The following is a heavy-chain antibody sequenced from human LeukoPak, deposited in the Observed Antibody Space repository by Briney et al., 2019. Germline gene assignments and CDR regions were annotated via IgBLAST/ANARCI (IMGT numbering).Heavy chain of an antibody. CDR3: ARAVGIVVVVVATLDY. CDR2: IKQDGSEI. Sequence: GGSLRLSCAASGFIFSSYWMSWVRQAPGKGLEWVANIKQDGSEIYYVDSVQGRFTISRDNAKSSLYLQMNSLRVEDTAVYYCARAVGIVVVVVATLDYWGQGTLVTVSS. J-gene: IGHJ4*02. CDR1: GFIFSSYW. V-gene: IGHV3-7*05. D-gene: IGHD2-15*01.